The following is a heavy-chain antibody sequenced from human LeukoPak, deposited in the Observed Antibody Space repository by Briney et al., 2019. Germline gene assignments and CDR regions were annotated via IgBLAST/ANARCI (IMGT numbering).Heavy chain of an antibody. Sequence: SQTLSLTCAVSGGSISSGGYSWSWIRQPPGKGLEWIGYIYYSGSTYYNPSLKSRVTISVDTSKNQFSLKLSSVTAADTAVYYCARAISASSSWYYYYYYMDVWGKGTTVTISS. CDR2: IYYSGST. J-gene: IGHJ6*03. V-gene: IGHV4-30-4*07. D-gene: IGHD6-13*01. CDR3: ARAISASSSWYYYYYYMDV. CDR1: GGSISSGGYS.